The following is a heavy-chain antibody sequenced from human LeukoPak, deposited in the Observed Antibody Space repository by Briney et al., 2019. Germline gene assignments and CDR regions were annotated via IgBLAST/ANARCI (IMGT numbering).Heavy chain of an antibody. V-gene: IGHV1-2*02. Sequence: ASVKVSCKASGYTFTGYYMHWVRQAPGQGLEWMGWINPNSGGTNYAQKFQGRVTMTRDTSISTAYMELSRLRSDDTAVYYCASSIRYYYGSSGYYIPQPAFDYWGQGTLVTVSS. D-gene: IGHD3-22*01. J-gene: IGHJ4*02. CDR3: ASSIRYYYGSSGYYIPQPAFDY. CDR1: GYTFTGYY. CDR2: INPNSGGT.